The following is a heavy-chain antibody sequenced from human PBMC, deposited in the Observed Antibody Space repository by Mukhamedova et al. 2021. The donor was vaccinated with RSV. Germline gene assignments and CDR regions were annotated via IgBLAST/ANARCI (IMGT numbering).Heavy chain of an antibody. Sequence: VAWVRQVPGKGLEYLGFIYPGNSDTKYSPSFEGQVTISVDESIDTAYLQWSGLKASDTAIYFCARDGSGSHKDYYGLDVWGHGT. CDR3: ARDGSGSHKDYYGLDV. CDR2: IYPGNSDT. D-gene: IGHD3-10*01. V-gene: IGHV5-51*01. J-gene: IGHJ6*02.